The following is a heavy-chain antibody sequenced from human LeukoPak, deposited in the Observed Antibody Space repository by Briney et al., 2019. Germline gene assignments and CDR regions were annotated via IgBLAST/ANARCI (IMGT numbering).Heavy chain of an antibody. CDR1: GFTFSNAW. J-gene: IGHJ6*03. CDR3: TTRKIVVVPAAILNYYYYMDV. Sequence: GGSLRLSCAASGFTFSNAWMSWVRQAPGKGLEWVGRIKSKTDGGTTDYAAPVKGRFTISRDDSKNTLYLQMNSLKTEDTAVYYCTTRKIVVVPAAILNYYYYMDVWGKGTTVTVSS. D-gene: IGHD2-2*02. V-gene: IGHV3-15*01. CDR2: IKSKTDGGTT.